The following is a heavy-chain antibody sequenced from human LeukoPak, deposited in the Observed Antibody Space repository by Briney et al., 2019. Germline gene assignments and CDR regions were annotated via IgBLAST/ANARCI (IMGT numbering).Heavy chain of an antibody. D-gene: IGHD2-2*01. CDR3: AGKAAAYYFVY. J-gene: IGHJ4*02. V-gene: IGHV3-30*02. Sequence: GGSLILSCAASGFSFSTYGMHWVRQAPGKGLEWVTFMQYDGSEEYYADSVKGRFTISRDNSKNTLYLQMDSLRGEDTAVYYCAGKAAAYYFVYWGQGTLVTVSS. CDR2: MQYDGSEE. CDR1: GFSFSTYG.